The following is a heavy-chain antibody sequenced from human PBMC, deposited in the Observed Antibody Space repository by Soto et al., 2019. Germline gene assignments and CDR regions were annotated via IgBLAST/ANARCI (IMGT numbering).Heavy chain of an antibody. CDR3: AKEQPAMTVVVADYFDS. CDR2: ISYDGGSK. V-gene: IGHV3-30*18. J-gene: IGHJ4*02. D-gene: IGHD3-22*01. CDR1: GFTFSTYG. Sequence: ESGGGVVQPGKSLRLSCAASGFTFSTYGIHWVRQAPGKGLEWVALISYDGGSKYYGDSVKGRFIISRDNSHNTVSLQMNSLRADDTAVYFCAKEQPAMTVVVADYFDSWGQGTLVTVSS.